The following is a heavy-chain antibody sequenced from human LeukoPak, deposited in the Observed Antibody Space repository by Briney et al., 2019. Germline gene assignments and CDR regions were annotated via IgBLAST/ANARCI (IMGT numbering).Heavy chain of an antibody. D-gene: IGHD5-12*01. Sequence: GGSLRLSCAASGFTVSSNYMSWLRQAPGKGREGVSAIYSGGSTYYAESVKGRFTISRDNSKKTLYLQMNSLRAEDTAVYYCAREGLGGYDFGHAFDIWGQGTMVTVSS. CDR3: AREGLGGYDFGHAFDI. J-gene: IGHJ3*02. CDR1: GFTVSSNY. CDR2: IYSGGST. V-gene: IGHV3-53*01.